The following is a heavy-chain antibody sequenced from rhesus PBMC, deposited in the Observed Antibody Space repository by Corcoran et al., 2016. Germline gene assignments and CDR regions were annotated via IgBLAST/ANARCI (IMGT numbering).Heavy chain of an antibody. D-gene: IGHD1-1-1*01. Sequence: QVQRQESGPGLVKLSETLTLTCAGLGGSISGGSGWSWIWRPPGMGLELSGHIFGRLGSTYYKPALKSRVTISRDTSKNQFARKLSSVTAADTAVYYCARRGPPNRIAGTNYFDYWGQGVLVTVSS. CDR1: GGSISGGSG. J-gene: IGHJ4*01. V-gene: IGHV4S7*01. CDR2: IFGRLGST. CDR3: ARRGPPNRIAGTNYFDY.